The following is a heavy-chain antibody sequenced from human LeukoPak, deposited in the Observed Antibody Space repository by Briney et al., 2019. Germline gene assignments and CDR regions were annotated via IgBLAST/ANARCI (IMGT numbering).Heavy chain of an antibody. CDR1: GFTFSTYT. D-gene: IGHD5-24*01. J-gene: IGHJ3*02. CDR3: ARGDFRWEMATTIAFDI. V-gene: IGHV3-30*04. CDR2: TSYDGSNK. Sequence: GGSLRLSCAASGFTFSTYTMHWVRQAPGKGLEWVAVTSYDGSNKYYADSVKGRFTISRDNSKNTLFLQMNSLRAEDTAVYYCARGDFRWEMATTIAFDIWGQGTMVTVSS.